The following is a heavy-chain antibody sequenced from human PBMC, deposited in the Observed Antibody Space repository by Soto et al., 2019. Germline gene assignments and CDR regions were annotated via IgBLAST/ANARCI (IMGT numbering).Heavy chain of an antibody. CDR3: ASGLAAAGLDFDY. Sequence: GGSLRLSCAASGFTVSSNYMSWVRQAPGKGLEWVSVIYSGGSTYYADSVKGRFTISRDNSKNTLYLQMNSLRAEDTAVYYCASGLAAAGLDFDYWGQGTPVTVSS. D-gene: IGHD6-13*01. CDR2: IYSGGST. V-gene: IGHV3-53*01. CDR1: GFTVSSNY. J-gene: IGHJ4*02.